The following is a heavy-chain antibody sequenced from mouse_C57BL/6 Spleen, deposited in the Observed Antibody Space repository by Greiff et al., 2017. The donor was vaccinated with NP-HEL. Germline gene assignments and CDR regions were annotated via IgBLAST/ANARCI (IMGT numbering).Heavy chain of an antibody. D-gene: IGHD1-1*01. Sequence: DVHLVESGGGLVKPGGSLKLSCAASGFTFSDYGMHWVRQAPEKGLEWVAYISSGSSTIYYADTVKGRFTISRDNAKNTLFLQMTSLRSEDTAMYYCARGYYGSSPWFAYWGQGTLVTVSA. J-gene: IGHJ3*01. V-gene: IGHV5-17*01. CDR1: GFTFSDYG. CDR2: ISSGSSTI. CDR3: ARGYYGSSPWFAY.